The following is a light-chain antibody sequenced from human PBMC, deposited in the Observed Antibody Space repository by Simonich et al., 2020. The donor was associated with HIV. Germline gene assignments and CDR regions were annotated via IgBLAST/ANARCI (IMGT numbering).Light chain of an antibody. J-gene: IGKJ1*01. Sequence: EIVMTQSPATLSVSPGKRATLSCGASQSVSSNLAWYQQKFGQAPRLLIYGASTRATGIPARFSGSGSGTEFTLTISSLQSEDFVAYYCQQYNNWPWTFGQGTKVEIK. CDR3: QQYNNWPWT. CDR2: GAS. CDR1: QSVSSN. V-gene: IGKV3-15*01.